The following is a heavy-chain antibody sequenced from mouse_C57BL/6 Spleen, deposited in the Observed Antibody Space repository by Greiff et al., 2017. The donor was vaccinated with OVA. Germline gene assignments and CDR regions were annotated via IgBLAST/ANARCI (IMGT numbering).Heavy chain of an antibody. V-gene: IGHV14-4*01. CDR1: GFNIKDDY. D-gene: IGHD2-1*01. Sequence: EVHLVESGAELVRPGASVKLSCTASGFNIKDDYMHWVKQRPEQGLEWIGWIDPENGDTEYASKFQGKATITADTSSNTAYLQLSSLTSEDTAVYYCTFYYGFAYWGQGTLVTVSA. CDR3: TFYYGFAY. J-gene: IGHJ3*01. CDR2: IDPENGDT.